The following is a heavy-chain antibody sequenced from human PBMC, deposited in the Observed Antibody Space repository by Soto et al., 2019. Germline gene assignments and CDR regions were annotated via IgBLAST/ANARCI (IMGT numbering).Heavy chain of an antibody. V-gene: IGHV4-34*01. CDR1: GGSFTNYY. J-gene: IGHJ4*02. CDR3: ARVPTMVRGVISGDDYFDY. D-gene: IGHD3-10*01. Sequence: QVQLQQWGAGLLKPSETLSLTCAVYGGSFTNYYWSWIRQPPGKGLEWIGEINHSGSTNYNPSLKSRVTISVDTSKNQFSLKLRSVTAADTAVYYCARVPTMVRGVISGDDYFDYWGQGTLVTVSS. CDR2: INHSGST.